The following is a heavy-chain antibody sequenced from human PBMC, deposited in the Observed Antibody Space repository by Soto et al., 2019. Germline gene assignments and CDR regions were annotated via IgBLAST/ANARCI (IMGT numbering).Heavy chain of an antibody. CDR2: IKQDGSEK. Sequence: GGSLRLSCAASGFTFSSYWMSWVRQAPGKGLEWVANIKQDGSEKYYVDSVKGRFTISRDNAKNSLYLQMNSLRAEDTAVYYCARDFVLMAEYYYYGMDVWGQGTTVTVSS. D-gene: IGHD2-8*01. CDR1: GFTFSSYW. V-gene: IGHV3-7*01. J-gene: IGHJ6*02. CDR3: ARDFVLMAEYYYYGMDV.